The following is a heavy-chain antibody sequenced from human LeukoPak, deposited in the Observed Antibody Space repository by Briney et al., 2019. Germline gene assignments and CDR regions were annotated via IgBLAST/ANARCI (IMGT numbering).Heavy chain of an antibody. CDR2: ISSSSSYI. Sequence: PGGSLRLSCAASGFTFSSYSMNWVRQAPGKGLEWVSSISSSSSYIYYADSVKGRFTISRDNAKNSLYLQMNSLRAEDTAVYYCARALRDWFGNYGGHYFDYWGQGTLVTVSS. CDR1: GFTFSSYS. V-gene: IGHV3-21*01. D-gene: IGHD4-23*01. CDR3: ARALRDWFGNYGGHYFDY. J-gene: IGHJ4*02.